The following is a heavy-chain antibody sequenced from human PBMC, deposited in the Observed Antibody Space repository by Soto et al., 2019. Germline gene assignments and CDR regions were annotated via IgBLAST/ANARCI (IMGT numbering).Heavy chain of an antibody. CDR2: IIPIFGTA. CDR1: GGTFSSYA. V-gene: IGHV1-69*01. D-gene: IGHD3-22*01. Sequence: QVQLVQSGAEVQKPGSSVKVSCKASGGTFSSYAISWLRQAPGQGLEWMGGIIPIFGTANYAQKFQGRVTITADESTSTAYMELSSLRSEDTAVYYCARVLKGYYDSSGYAFDIWGQGTMVTVSS. CDR3: ARVLKGYYDSSGYAFDI. J-gene: IGHJ3*02.